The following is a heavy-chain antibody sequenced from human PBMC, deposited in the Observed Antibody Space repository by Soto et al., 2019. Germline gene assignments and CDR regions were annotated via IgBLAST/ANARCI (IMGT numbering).Heavy chain of an antibody. CDR3: ARVSSSSPDY. CDR2: TNAGNGNT. J-gene: IGHJ4*02. D-gene: IGHD6-6*01. Sequence: GAAVKVSCKAAGYTFTSYAMHWVRQAPGQRLECMGWTNAGNGNTKNSQKFQGRVTITTDTSASTAYMELSSLRSEDTAVYYCARVSSSSPDYWGQGTLVTVSS. V-gene: IGHV1-3*01. CDR1: GYTFTSYA.